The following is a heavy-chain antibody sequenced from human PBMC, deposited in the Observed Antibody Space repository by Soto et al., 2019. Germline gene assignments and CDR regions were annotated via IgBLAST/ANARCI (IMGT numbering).Heavy chain of an antibody. V-gene: IGHV3-23*01. J-gene: IGHJ4*02. CDR2: IIGSGGST. D-gene: IGHD6-13*01. CDR1: GFTFSSYA. CDR3: AKDRIAEIRGLLDY. Sequence: XGSLRLSCAASGFTFSSYAMSWVHQAPGKGLEWVSAIIGSGGSTYYADSVKGRFTISRDNSKNTLYLQMNSLRAEDTAVYSCAKDRIAEIRGLLDYWGQGTLVTVSS.